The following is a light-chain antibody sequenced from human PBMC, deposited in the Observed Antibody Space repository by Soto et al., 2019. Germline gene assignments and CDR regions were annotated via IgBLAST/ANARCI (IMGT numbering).Light chain of an antibody. CDR3: QQTYTNPQT. CDR2: EAS. CDR1: QTSATY. J-gene: IGKJ1*01. V-gene: IGKV1-39*01. Sequence: DIQMTQSPSSLSASVGDRVTITCRASQTSATYINWYQQKSGSAPRLLIYEASGLQSGVPSRFSGSGSGTHFVLTISNFQPEDSATYFCQQTYTNPQTFGQGTRLISN.